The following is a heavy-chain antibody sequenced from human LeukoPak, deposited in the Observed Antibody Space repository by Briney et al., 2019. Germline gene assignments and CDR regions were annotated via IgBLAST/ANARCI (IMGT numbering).Heavy chain of an antibody. V-gene: IGHV3-11*01. CDR2: ITSSGDNI. J-gene: IGHJ4*02. D-gene: IGHD5-12*01. Sequence: GGSLRLSCAASGFTFSDYYMSWLRQAPGKGLEWVAYITSSGDNIYYADSVKGRFTISRDNAKNALFLRMSSLRVEDTATYYCASDIVATSGDFWGQGTLVSVSS. CDR3: ASDIVATSGDF. CDR1: GFTFSDYY.